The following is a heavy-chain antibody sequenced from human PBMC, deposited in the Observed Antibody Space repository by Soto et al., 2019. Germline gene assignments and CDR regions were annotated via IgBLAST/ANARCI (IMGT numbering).Heavy chain of an antibody. CDR2: ISSSSTYT. V-gene: IGHV3-21*01. J-gene: IGHJ4*02. D-gene: IGHD5-12*01. CDR3: AGGYSGYDYASLDY. Sequence: EVQLVESGGGLVKPGGSLRLSCAASGFTFSSYSMNWVRQAPGKGLEWVSSISSSSTYTYYADSVKGRFTISRDNAKNSLYLQMNSLRVEDTAVYYCAGGYSGYDYASLDYWGQGTLVTVS. CDR1: GFTFSSYS.